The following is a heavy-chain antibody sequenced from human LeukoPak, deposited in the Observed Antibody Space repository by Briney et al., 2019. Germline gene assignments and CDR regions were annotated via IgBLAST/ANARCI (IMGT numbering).Heavy chain of an antibody. CDR1: GGTFTSYA. D-gene: IGHD3-22*01. J-gene: IGHJ4*02. CDR3: ARENGSGYYSGYFDY. V-gene: IGHV1-69*04. CDR2: IIPIFGIA. Sequence: SVKVSCKASGGTFTSYAISWVRQAPGQGLEWRGRIIPIFGIANYAQKFQGRVTITADKSTSTAYMELSSLRSEDTAVYYCARENGSGYYSGYFDYWGQGTLVTVSS.